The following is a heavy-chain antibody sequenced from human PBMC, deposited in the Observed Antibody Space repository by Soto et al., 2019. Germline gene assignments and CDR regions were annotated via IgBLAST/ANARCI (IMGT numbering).Heavy chain of an antibody. CDR1: GFTVSSNY. CDR3: AREGGGSSSSHYYYGMDA. V-gene: IGHV3-53*01. D-gene: IGHD6-6*01. J-gene: IGHJ6*02. CDR2: IYSGGST. Sequence: GGSLRLSCAASGFTVSSNYMSWVRQAPGKGLEWVSVIYSGGSTYYADSVKGRFTISRDNSKNTLYLQMNSLRAEDTAVYYCAREGGGSSSSHYYYGMDAWGQGTTVTVSS.